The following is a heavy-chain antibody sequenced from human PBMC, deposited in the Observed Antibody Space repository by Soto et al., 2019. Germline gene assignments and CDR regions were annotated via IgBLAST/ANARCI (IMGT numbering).Heavy chain of an antibody. CDR1: GMSLTSYA. Sequence: EVQLVESGGGLVQPGGSLRLSCTVSGMSLTSYAMSWVRQAPGKGPEWISAISGTGGLTYYADSVKGRFTISRDISKGTLSLEMTSLRAEDSALYYCARSRDSDAWYSLDYWGQGTLVTVSS. V-gene: IGHV3-23*04. CDR3: ARSRDSDAWYSLDY. D-gene: IGHD6-19*01. J-gene: IGHJ4*02. CDR2: ISGTGGLT.